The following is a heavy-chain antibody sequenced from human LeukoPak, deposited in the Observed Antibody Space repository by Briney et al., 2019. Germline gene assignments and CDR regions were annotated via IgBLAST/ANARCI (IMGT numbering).Heavy chain of an antibody. D-gene: IGHD4-17*01. CDR1: GFTFSSYE. CDR2: ISSSGSTI. V-gene: IGHV3-48*03. J-gene: IGHJ4*02. Sequence: PGGSLRLSCAASGFTFSSYEMNWVRQAPGKGLEWVSYISSSGSTIYYADSVKGRFTISRDNAKSSLYLQMNSLRAEDTAVYYCARPYGDYQYYFDYWGQGTLVTVSS. CDR3: ARPYGDYQYYFDY.